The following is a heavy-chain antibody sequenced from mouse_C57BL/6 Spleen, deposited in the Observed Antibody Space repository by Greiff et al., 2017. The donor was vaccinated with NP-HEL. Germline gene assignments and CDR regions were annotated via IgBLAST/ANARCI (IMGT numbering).Heavy chain of an antibody. CDR1: GYAFSSYW. Sequence: VQLQQSGAELVKPGASVKISCKASGYAFSSYWMNWVKQRPGKGLEWIGQIYPGDGDTNYNGKFKGKATLTADKSSSTAYMQLSSLTSEDSAVYFCATSYDYGAPYYFDYWGQGTTLTVSS. CDR2: IYPGDGDT. CDR3: ATSYDYGAPYYFDY. V-gene: IGHV1-80*01. D-gene: IGHD2-4*01. J-gene: IGHJ2*01.